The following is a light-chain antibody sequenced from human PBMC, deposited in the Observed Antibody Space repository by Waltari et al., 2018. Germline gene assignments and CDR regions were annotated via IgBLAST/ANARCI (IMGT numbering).Light chain of an antibody. CDR1: SSDVGGYTY. Sequence: QSALTQPPSASGSPGQSVTISCTGLSSDVGGYTYVSWYHQHPGKAPKLMIYEVTRRPSGVPDRFSGSKSGNTASLTVSGLQADDEADYYCISYAGSDNLVFGGGTKLTVL. CDR3: ISYAGSDNLV. CDR2: EVT. V-gene: IGLV2-8*01. J-gene: IGLJ2*01.